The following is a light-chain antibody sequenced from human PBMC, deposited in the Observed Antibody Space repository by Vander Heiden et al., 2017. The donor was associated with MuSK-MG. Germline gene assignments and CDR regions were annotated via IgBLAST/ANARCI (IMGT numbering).Light chain of an antibody. Sequence: SYELTQPPSVSVSPGQTASITCSGDKLGDKYASWYQQRPGQSPVLVFYQDNKRPSGIPERFSGSNSGNTATLTISGTQAMDEADYYCQAWDSSTVVFGGGTKLTVL. V-gene: IGLV3-1*01. CDR2: QDN. CDR3: QAWDSSTVV. J-gene: IGLJ2*01. CDR1: KLGDKY.